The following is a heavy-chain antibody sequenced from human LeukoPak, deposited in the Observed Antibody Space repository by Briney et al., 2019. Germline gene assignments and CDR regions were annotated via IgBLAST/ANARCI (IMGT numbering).Heavy chain of an antibody. CDR2: ISSSSSYI. J-gene: IGHJ4*02. D-gene: IGHD2-2*01. CDR1: GFTFSSYS. CDR3: GRGGSVVPAAPSDY. Sequence: GGSLRLSCAASGFTFSSYSMNWVRQAPGKGLEWVSSISSSSSYIYYADSVKGRFTISRDNAKNSLYLQMNSLRAEDTAVYYSGRGGSVVPAAPSDYWGPGSLVTVSS. V-gene: IGHV3-21*01.